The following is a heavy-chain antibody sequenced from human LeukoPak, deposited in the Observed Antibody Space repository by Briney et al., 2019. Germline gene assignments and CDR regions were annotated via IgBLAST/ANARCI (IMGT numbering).Heavy chain of an antibody. CDR3: ARGTPKRIAVAGTYNYYYYMDV. D-gene: IGHD6-19*01. J-gene: IGHJ6*03. CDR1: GFTFSDCY. V-gene: IGHV3-11*04. Sequence: GGSLRLSCAASGFTFSDCYMSWIRQAPGKGQEWVSYISSSSSYIYYADSVKGRFTISWDSAKNSLYLQMISLRAEDTAVYYCARGTPKRIAVAGTYNYYYYMDVWGKGTTVTISS. CDR2: ISSSSSYI.